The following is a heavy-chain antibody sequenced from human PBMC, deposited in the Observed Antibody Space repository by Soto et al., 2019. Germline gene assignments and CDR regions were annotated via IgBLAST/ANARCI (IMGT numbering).Heavy chain of an antibody. CDR3: ARNYGPGYTFDY. CDR1: GGSISSYY. V-gene: IGHV4-59*08. CDR2: IYYSGST. J-gene: IGHJ4*02. D-gene: IGHD3-10*01. Sequence: QVQLQESGPGLVKPSETLSLTCTVSGGSISSYYWSWIRQPPGKGLEWIGYIYYSGSTNYNPSLKSRVTISVDTSKNQFSLKLRSETAADTAVYYCARNYGPGYTFDYWGQGTLVTVSS.